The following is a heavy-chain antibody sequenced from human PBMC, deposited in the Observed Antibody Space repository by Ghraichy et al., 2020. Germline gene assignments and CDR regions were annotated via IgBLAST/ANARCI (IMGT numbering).Heavy chain of an antibody. Sequence: GGSLRLSCAASGFTFSSHWMTWVRQTPGKGLEWVATIEEDGSEDFYADSVRGRFTISRDNAKNSLYLQMHSLRVEDTAVYFCARVVVVATAKENWFYPWGQGTLVTVSS. D-gene: IGHD2-21*02. CDR3: ARVVVVATAKENWFYP. V-gene: IGHV3-7*01. CDR1: GFTFSSHW. CDR2: IEEDGSED. J-gene: IGHJ5*02.